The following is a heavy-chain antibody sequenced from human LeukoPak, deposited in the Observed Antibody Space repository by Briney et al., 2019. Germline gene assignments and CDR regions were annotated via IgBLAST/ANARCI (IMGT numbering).Heavy chain of an antibody. V-gene: IGHV4-59*02. Sequence: SETLSLTCTVSGGSVNSHYWNWIRQPPGKGLEWIGYNLYGGSSAYNPSLKSRVAMSLDTSKNQFSLRLYPVTAADTAVYYCARQIASAGTTGFDFWGQGALVTVSS. D-gene: IGHD6-13*01. CDR3: ARQIASAGTTGFDF. J-gene: IGHJ4*02. CDR1: GGSVNSHY. CDR2: NLYGGSS.